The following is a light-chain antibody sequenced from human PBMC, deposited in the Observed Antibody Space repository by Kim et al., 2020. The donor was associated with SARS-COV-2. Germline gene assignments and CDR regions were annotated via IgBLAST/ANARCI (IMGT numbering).Light chain of an antibody. CDR2: CAS. CDR1: QSVSSN. V-gene: IGKV3-15*01. CDR3: QQYNNWPMYT. J-gene: IGKJ2*01. Sequence: EIVMTQSPATLSVSPGERATLSCRASQSVSSNLAWYQQKPGQAPRLLIYCASTRATGIPARFSGSGSGTEFTLTISSLQSEDFAVYYCQQYNNWPMYTFGQGTNLEI.